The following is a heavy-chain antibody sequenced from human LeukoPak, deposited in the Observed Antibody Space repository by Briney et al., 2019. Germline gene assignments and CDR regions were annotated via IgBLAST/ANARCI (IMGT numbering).Heavy chain of an antibody. V-gene: IGHV3-64*01. J-gene: IGHJ4*02. Sequence: GGSLRLSCAASGFTFSTYAMHWVRQAPGKWLEYVPAISSNGNSTYYANSVKGRFTISRDNSKNTLYLQMGSLRAEDMAVYYCTRASGYTSGWPFDYWGQGILVTVSS. CDR2: ISSNGNST. D-gene: IGHD6-19*01. CDR1: GFTFSTYA. CDR3: TRASGYTSGWPFDY.